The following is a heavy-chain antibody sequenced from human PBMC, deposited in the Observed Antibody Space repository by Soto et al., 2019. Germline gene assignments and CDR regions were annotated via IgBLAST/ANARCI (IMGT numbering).Heavy chain of an antibody. Sequence: ASVKVSFKVSGYTLTELFMHWVRQAPGKGLEWMGGFDPEDGETIYAQKFQGRVTMTEDTSTDTAYMELSSLRSEDTAVYYCATESVGYCSSTSCYAGSDWGQGTLVTVSS. V-gene: IGHV1-24*01. CDR3: ATESVGYCSSTSCYAGSD. CDR1: GYTLTELF. CDR2: FDPEDGET. J-gene: IGHJ4*02. D-gene: IGHD2-2*01.